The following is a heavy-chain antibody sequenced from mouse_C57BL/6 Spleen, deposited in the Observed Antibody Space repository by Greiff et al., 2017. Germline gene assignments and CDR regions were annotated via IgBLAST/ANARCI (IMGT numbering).Heavy chain of an antibody. J-gene: IGHJ2*01. V-gene: IGHV1-39*01. CDR3: SITTVVRCYFDD. CDR1: GYSFTDYN. CDR2: INPNYGTS. D-gene: IGHD1-1*01. Sequence: EVQLQQSGPELVKPGASVKISCKASGYSFTDYNMNWVKQSNGKSLEWIGVINPNYGTSSYNQKFKGKATLTVDQSSSTAYMQLNSLTSEDSAVYYCSITTVVRCYFDDWGQGTTLTVSS.